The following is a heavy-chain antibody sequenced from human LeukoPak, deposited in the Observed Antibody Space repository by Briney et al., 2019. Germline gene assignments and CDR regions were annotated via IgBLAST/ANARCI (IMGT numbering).Heavy chain of an antibody. CDR1: GFTFSSYS. CDR2: ISSSRSYI. V-gene: IGHV3-21*01. J-gene: IGHJ4*02. CDR3: ARDISFPAMLMVDY. D-gene: IGHD3-16*01. Sequence: GGSLRLSCAASGFTFSSYSMNWVRQAPGRGLEWVSFISSSRSYIYYADSVKGRFTISRDNSKNTLYLQMNSLRAEDTAVYYCARDISFPAMLMVDYWGQGTLVTVSS.